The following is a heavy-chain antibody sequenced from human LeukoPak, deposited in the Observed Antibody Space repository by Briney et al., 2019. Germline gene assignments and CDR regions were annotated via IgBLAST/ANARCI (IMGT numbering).Heavy chain of an antibody. Sequence: SETLSLTCTVSGGSISSYYWSWIRQPAGKGLESIGRIYTSGSTNYNPSLKSRVTMSVDTSKNQFSLQLNSATAADTAVYYCARYTYGNYYFDYWGQGTLVTVSS. J-gene: IGHJ4*02. CDR3: ARYTYGNYYFDY. CDR2: IYTSGST. D-gene: IGHD5-18*01. CDR1: GGSISSYY. V-gene: IGHV4-4*07.